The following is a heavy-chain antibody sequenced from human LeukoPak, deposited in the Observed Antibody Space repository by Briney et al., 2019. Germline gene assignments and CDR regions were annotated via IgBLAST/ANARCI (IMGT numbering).Heavy chain of an antibody. CDR3: ARDGSGSGYPFDY. CDR1: GFTFSSYA. CDR2: ISYDGSNK. J-gene: IGHJ4*02. D-gene: IGHD3-10*01. V-gene: IGHV3-30*04. Sequence: GRSLRLSCAASGFTFSSYAMHWVRQAPGKGLEWVAVISYDGSNKYYADSVKGRFTISRDNSKNTLYLQMNSLRAEDTAVYYCARDGSGSGYPFDYWGQGTLVTVSS.